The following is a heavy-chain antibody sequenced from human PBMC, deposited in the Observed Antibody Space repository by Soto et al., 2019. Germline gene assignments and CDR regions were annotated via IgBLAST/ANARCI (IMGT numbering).Heavy chain of an antibody. Sequence: HPGGSLRLSCAASGFTFSSYAMSWVRQAPGKGLEWVSAISGSGGSTYYADSVKGRFTISRDNSKNTLYLQMNSLRAEDTAVYYCARGPEAGSSALDVWGQGTTVTVSS. V-gene: IGHV3-23*01. D-gene: IGHD1-26*01. CDR2: ISGSGGST. J-gene: IGHJ6*02. CDR3: ARGPEAGSSALDV. CDR1: GFTFSSYA.